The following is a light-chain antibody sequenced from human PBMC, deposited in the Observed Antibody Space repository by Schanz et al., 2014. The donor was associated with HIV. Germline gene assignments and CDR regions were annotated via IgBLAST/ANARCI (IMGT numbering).Light chain of an antibody. Sequence: EIVMTQSPATLSVSPGERATLSCRASQSVSSNLAWYQHKPGQAPRLLIYGASTRATGIPDRFTGSGSGTDFTLTISRLEPEDFAIYFCQHHGNSPPFTFGPGTKVEI. J-gene: IGKJ3*01. CDR3: QHHGNSPPFT. CDR1: QSVSSN. V-gene: IGKV3D-15*01. CDR2: GAS.